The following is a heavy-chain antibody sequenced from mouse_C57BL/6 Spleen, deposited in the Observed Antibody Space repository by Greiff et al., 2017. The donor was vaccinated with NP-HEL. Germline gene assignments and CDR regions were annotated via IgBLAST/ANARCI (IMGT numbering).Heavy chain of an antibody. J-gene: IGHJ3*01. V-gene: IGHV1-4*01. CDR3: GREGVYSNYVTWFAD. Sequence: QVQLQQSGAELARPGASVKMSCKASGYTFTSYTMHWVKQRPGQGLEWIGYINPSSGYTKYIQKFKDKATLTADKSSSTAYMQLSSLTSEDSAVYYCGREGVYSNYVTWFADWGQGTLVTVSA. CDR1: GYTFTSYT. D-gene: IGHD2-5*01. CDR2: INPSSGYT.